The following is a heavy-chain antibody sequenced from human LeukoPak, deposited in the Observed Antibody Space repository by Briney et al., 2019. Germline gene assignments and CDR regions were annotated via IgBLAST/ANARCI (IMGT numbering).Heavy chain of an antibody. CDR2: IRYSGRT. CDR1: DDSISRDC. V-gene: IGHV4-59*01. J-gene: IGHJ4*02. D-gene: IGHD6-19*01. Sequence: SETVSLTCTASDDSISRDCWTWIRQPPGKGLEWIGYIRYSGRTEYNPSLKSRVTMSIQTSKNQFSLKLTSVTAADTAIYYCARLPDVSGWPFDYWGQGILVTVSS. CDR3: ARLPDVSGWPFDY.